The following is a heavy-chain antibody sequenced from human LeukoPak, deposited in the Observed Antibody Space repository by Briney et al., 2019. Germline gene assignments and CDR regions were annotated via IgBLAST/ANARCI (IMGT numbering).Heavy chain of an antibody. J-gene: IGHJ4*02. Sequence: SVKVSCKASGGTFSSYAISWVRQAPGQGLEWMGGIIPIFGTANYAQKFQGRVTITADKSTSTAYMELSSLRSEDTAVYYCARRLYSGYDYYFDYWGQGTLVTVFS. CDR2: IIPIFGTA. D-gene: IGHD5-12*01. CDR1: GGTFSSYA. CDR3: ARRLYSGYDYYFDY. V-gene: IGHV1-69*06.